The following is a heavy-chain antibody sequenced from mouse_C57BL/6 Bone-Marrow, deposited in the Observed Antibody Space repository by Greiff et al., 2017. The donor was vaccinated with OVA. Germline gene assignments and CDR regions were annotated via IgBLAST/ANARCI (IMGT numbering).Heavy chain of an antibody. V-gene: IGHV1-26*01. CDR1: GYTFTDYY. CDR2: INPNNGGT. D-gene: IGHD2-4*01. J-gene: IGHJ2*01. CDR3: ARNMDDYEDYFDY. Sequence: EVQLQQSGPELVKPGASVKISCKASGYTFTDYYMNWVKQSHGKSLEWIGDINPNNGGTSYNQKFKGKANLTVDKSSSTAYMELRSLTSEDSAVYYCARNMDDYEDYFDYWGQGTTLTVSS.